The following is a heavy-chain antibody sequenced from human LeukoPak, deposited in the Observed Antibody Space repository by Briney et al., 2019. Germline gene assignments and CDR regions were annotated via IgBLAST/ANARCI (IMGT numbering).Heavy chain of an antibody. V-gene: IGHV4-34*01. CDR3: ARGRYVTTRGGAAAGFLDY. CDR1: GGSFSGHY. CDR2: INHGGST. J-gene: IGHJ4*02. D-gene: IGHD6-13*01. Sequence: PSETLSLTCAVSGGSFSGHYWNWIRQPPGKGLEWIGEINHGGSTNYNPSLKSRVTISVDTSQKQFSLRLSSGTAADTAVYYCARGRYVTTRGGAAAGFLDYWGQGTLVTVST.